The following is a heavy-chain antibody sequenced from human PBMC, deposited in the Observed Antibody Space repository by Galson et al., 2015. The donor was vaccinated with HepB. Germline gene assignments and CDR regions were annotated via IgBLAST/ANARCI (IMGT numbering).Heavy chain of an antibody. J-gene: IGHJ5*01. V-gene: IGHV3-23*01. Sequence: LRLSCAASGFAFHSHAMSWVRQAPGKGLEWISGISDNGDSTFYAVSVKGRFTVSRDNSKNMLYLQMDSLTAEDTGLYFCAKGYGLFDSWAQGILVTVSS. CDR2: ISDNGDST. CDR3: AKGYGLFDS. D-gene: IGHD3-16*01. CDR1: GFAFHSHA.